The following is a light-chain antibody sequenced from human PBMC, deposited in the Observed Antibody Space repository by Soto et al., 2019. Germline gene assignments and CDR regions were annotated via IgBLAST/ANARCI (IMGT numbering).Light chain of an antibody. J-gene: IGKJ1*01. CDR2: GAS. CDR1: QSVSNNY. CDR3: QQYGTSPRM. V-gene: IGKV3-20*01. Sequence: EIVLTQSPGTLSLSPGDTAALSCRASQSVSNNYLAWYQQKPGQAPRLLISGASSRATGIPDRFSGSASGTDFTLTISRMEPEDFAVYYCQQYGTSPRMFGQGTKVEIK.